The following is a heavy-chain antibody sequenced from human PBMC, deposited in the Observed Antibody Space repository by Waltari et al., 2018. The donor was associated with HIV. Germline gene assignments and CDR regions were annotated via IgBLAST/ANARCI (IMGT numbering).Heavy chain of an antibody. J-gene: IGHJ6*02. CDR1: GITFDDYA. CDR3: VKDGASTIFGVLNGMDV. D-gene: IGHD3-3*01. V-gene: IGHV3-9*01. CDR2: ISWNSGDI. Sequence: EVQLVESGGGSVQPGRSLRLSCTASGITFDDYAMHWVRQPPGEGLEWVSGISWNSGDIAYADSVTGRFTISRDNTKNSLFLQMNSVGVEDTALYYCVKDGASTIFGVLNGMDVWGQGTTVTVSS.